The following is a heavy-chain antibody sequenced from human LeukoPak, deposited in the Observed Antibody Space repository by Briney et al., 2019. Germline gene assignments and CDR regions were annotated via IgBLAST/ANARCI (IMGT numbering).Heavy chain of an antibody. CDR2: IKSQTEGATT. V-gene: IGHV3-15*01. CDR1: GFTFANAW. Sequence: GGSLRLSCATSGFTFANAWLSWVRQAPGEGLQWVGHIKSQTEGATTDYATPVKGRFTIWRDDSANTLYLQMNGLRTDDTAVYYCATGGHYFGSWGQGALVTVSS. CDR3: ATGGHYFGS. J-gene: IGHJ4*02.